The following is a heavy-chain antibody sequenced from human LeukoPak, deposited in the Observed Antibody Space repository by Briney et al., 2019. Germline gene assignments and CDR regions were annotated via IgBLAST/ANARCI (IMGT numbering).Heavy chain of an antibody. D-gene: IGHD1-26*01. Sequence: GGSLRLSCAASAFIFSSYGMHWVRQAPGKGLEWVAYIQYDGSNKQYAESVKGRFTISRDNSKNTLYLQMNSLRAEDTAVYYCAREVGPFDYWGQGTLVTVSS. J-gene: IGHJ4*02. CDR2: IQYDGSNK. CDR1: AFIFSSYG. V-gene: IGHV3-30*02. CDR3: AREVGPFDY.